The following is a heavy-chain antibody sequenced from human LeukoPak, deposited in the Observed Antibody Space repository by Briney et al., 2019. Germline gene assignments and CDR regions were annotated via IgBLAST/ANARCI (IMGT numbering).Heavy chain of an antibody. CDR3: AADRQSYYYYYMDV. V-gene: IGHV1-58*01. J-gene: IGHJ6*03. CDR1: GFTFISSA. CDR2: IVVGSGNT. Sequence: ASVKVSCKASGFTFISSAVLWVRQARGQRLEWIGWIVVGSGNTNYAQKFQERVTITRDMSTSTAYMELSSLRSEDTAVYYCAADRQSYYYYYMDVWGKGTTVTVSS.